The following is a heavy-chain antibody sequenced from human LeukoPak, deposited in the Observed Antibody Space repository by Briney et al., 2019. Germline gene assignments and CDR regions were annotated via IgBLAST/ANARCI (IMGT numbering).Heavy chain of an antibody. J-gene: IGHJ3*02. D-gene: IGHD2-8*01. CDR3: ARSAVRMDAFDI. V-gene: IGHV1-8*01. CDR2: MSPNSGNT. CDR1: GYTCTSYD. Sequence: GSVKVSCKASGYTCTSYDINWVRQATGQGLEWMGWMSPNSGNTGYAQKFQGRVTMTRNTSINSAYMELSSLRSEDTAVYYCARSAVRMDAFDIWGQGTMVTVSS.